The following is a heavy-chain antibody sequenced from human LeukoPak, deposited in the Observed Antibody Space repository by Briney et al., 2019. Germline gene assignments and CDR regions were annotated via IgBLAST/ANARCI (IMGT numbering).Heavy chain of an antibody. Sequence: SETLSLTCAVYGGSFSGYYSSWIRQPPGKGLEWIGEINHSGSTNYNPSLKSRVTISVDTSKNQFSLKLSSVTAADTAVYYCARLAYCGGDCYWVDYWGQGTLVTVSS. J-gene: IGHJ4*02. CDR1: GGSFSGYY. V-gene: IGHV4-34*01. D-gene: IGHD2-21*02. CDR2: INHSGST. CDR3: ARLAYCGGDCYWVDY.